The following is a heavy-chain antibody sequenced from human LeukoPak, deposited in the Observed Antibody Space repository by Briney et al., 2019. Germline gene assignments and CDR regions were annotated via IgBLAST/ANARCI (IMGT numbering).Heavy chain of an antibody. CDR3: AKAPQIPGIAAAGYFDY. V-gene: IGHV3-7*01. Sequence: GGSLRLSCAASGFTFSTYRMSWVRQAPGKGLEWVANIKQDGSEKHYVDSVKGRFTISRDNAKNSLYLQMSSLRAEDTAVYYCAKAPQIPGIAAAGYFDYWGQGTLVTVSS. J-gene: IGHJ4*02. D-gene: IGHD6-13*01. CDR2: IKQDGSEK. CDR1: GFTFSTYR.